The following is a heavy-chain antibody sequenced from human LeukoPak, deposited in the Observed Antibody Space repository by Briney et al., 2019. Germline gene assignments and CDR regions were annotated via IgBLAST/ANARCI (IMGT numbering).Heavy chain of an antibody. Sequence: PSETLSLTCAVYGGSFSGYYWSWIRQPPGKGLGWIGEINHSGSTNYNPSLKSRVTISVDTSKNQFSLKLSSVTAADTAVYYCARSGRRGVAGTNWFDPWGQGTLVTVSS. D-gene: IGHD6-19*01. CDR2: INHSGST. V-gene: IGHV4-34*01. CDR3: ARSGRRGVAGTNWFDP. J-gene: IGHJ5*02. CDR1: GGSFSGYY.